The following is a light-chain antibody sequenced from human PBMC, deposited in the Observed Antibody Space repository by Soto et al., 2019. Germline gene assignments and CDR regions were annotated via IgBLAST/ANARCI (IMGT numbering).Light chain of an antibody. CDR2: AAS. CDR3: QQSYITPYT. CDR1: QSISVH. J-gene: IGKJ2*01. Sequence: DIQMTQSPSSLSASVGDTVTITCRASQSISVHLNWYQQKPGKVPKLLIYAASNLQSGVPLRFSGGGSETDFALTISSLQPVDFATFYCQQSYITPYTFGQGTKLEIK. V-gene: IGKV1-39*01.